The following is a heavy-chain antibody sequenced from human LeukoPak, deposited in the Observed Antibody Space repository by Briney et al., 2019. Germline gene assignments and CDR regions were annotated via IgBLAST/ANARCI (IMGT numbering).Heavy chain of an antibody. V-gene: IGHV4-59*11. D-gene: IGHD4-17*01. CDR3: ARASDYVRGWFDP. J-gene: IGHJ5*02. CDR2: IYHSGST. Sequence: SETLSLTCTVSGGSLSSHYWSWIRQPPGKGLEWIGYIYHSGSTYYNPSLTSRVTISVDRAKNQFSLKLSSVTAADTDVYYCARASDYVRGWFDPWGQGTLVTVSS. CDR1: GGSLSSHY.